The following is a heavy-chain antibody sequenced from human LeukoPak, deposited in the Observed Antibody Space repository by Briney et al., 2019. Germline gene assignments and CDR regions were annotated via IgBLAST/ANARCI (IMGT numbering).Heavy chain of an antibody. CDR2: INHSGST. Sequence: SETLSLTCTVSGGSISSSSYYWGWIRQPPGKGLEWIGEINHSGSTNYNPSLKSRVTISVDTSKNQFSLKLSSVTAADTAVYYCARRITMVRGAFDYWGQGTLVTVSS. CDR3: ARRITMVRGAFDY. V-gene: IGHV4-39*07. D-gene: IGHD3-10*01. J-gene: IGHJ4*02. CDR1: GGSISSSSYY.